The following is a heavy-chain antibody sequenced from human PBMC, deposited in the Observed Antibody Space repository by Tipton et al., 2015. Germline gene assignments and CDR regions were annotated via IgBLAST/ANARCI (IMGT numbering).Heavy chain of an antibody. D-gene: IGHD5-24*01. J-gene: IGHJ4*02. V-gene: IGHV4-59*01. CDR1: GGSIDSYY. CDR3: ARARGRHDGLFDS. Sequence: LRLSCSVSGGSIDSYYWSWIRQPPGMRLEWIGYIDFRGSTEYNPSLKSRVTISVDTSKTQFSLKMSSVTASDTAVYYRARARGRHDGLFDSWGQGILVTVSS. CDR2: IDFRGST.